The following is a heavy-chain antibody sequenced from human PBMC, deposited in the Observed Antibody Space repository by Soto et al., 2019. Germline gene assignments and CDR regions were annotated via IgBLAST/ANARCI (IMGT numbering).Heavy chain of an antibody. V-gene: IGHV3-48*01. D-gene: IGHD3-9*01. Sequence: GGSLRLSCTASGFTFSSYSMDWVRQAPGKGLEWVSYIGSSGSDIYYADSVKGRFTISRDNAENSLFLQMNSLRVEDTAVYYCASDAQTGYYTLVPYWGRGTLVTVSS. CDR2: IGSSGSDI. CDR3: ASDAQTGYYTLVPY. CDR1: GFTFSSYS. J-gene: IGHJ4*02.